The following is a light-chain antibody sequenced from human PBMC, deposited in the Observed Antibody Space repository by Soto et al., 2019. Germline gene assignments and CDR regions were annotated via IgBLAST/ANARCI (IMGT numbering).Light chain of an antibody. Sequence: QSALTQPPSASGSPGQSVTISCTGTSSDLGGYNYVSWYQQHPGKAPKLIIYDVTKRPSGVPDRFSGSKSGNTASLTVSGLQAEDEADYYCSSYAVNNKLVFGTGTKVTVL. CDR2: DVT. J-gene: IGLJ1*01. V-gene: IGLV2-8*01. CDR3: SSYAVNNKLV. CDR1: SSDLGGYNY.